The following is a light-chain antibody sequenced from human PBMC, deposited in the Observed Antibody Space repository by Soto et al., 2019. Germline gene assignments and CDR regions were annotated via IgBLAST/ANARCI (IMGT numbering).Light chain of an antibody. CDR2: DAA. CDR1: QRIXSW. J-gene: IGKJ5*01. CDR3: QQYKSDTRT. V-gene: IGKV1-5*01. Sequence: TPLTKCASSLSGSVGDGVTIPCLASQRIXSWLAWYQQNPGKAPKVLXCDAASLERGGPSRLSGSGSGTEFTLTISSLQPDDFAIYYCQQYKSDTRTFGQGTRLEIK.